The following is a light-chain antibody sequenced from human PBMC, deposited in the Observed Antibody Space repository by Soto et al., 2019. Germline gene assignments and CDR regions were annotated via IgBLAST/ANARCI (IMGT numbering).Light chain of an antibody. V-gene: IGLV2-14*01. J-gene: IGLJ2*01. CDR1: SSDVGGYNY. CDR2: EVS. Sequence: QSVLTQPASVSGSPGQSITISCTGTSSDVGGYNYVSWYQQHPGKAPKLMIYEVSNRPSGVSNRFSGSKSGNTASLTISGLQAEDEADYYCSSYTSSSTGHVVFGGGTKVTVL. CDR3: SSYTSSSTGHVV.